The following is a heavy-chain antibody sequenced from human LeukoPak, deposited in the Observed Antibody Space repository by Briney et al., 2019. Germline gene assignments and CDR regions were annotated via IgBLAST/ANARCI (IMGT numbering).Heavy chain of an antibody. V-gene: IGHV4-34*01. J-gene: IGHJ4*02. CDR2: INHSGST. CDR3: ARAPILTGAAVDY. CDR1: GGSFSGYY. Sequence: SETLSLTCAVYGGSFSGYYWNWILQPPGKGLEWIGEINHSGSTNYNPSLKSRVTISVDTSKNQFSLKLSSVTAADTAVYYCARAPILTGAAVDYWGQGTLVTVSS. D-gene: IGHD3-9*01.